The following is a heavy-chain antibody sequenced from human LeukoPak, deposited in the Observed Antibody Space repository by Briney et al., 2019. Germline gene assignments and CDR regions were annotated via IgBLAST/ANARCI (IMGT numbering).Heavy chain of an antibody. D-gene: IGHD4-17*01. V-gene: IGHV4-31*03. CDR3: ARDKHGDYFDY. Sequence: PSQTLSLTCTVSGGSISSGGYYWSWIRQHPGKGLEWIGYIYYSGSTSSKPSLRSRVTISVDTSKNQFSLKLSSVTAADTAVYYCARDKHGDYFDYWGQGTLVTVSS. CDR1: GGSISSGGYY. CDR2: IYYSGST. J-gene: IGHJ4*02.